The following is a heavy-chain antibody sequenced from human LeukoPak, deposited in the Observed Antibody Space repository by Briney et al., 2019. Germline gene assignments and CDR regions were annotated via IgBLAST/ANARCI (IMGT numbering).Heavy chain of an antibody. D-gene: IGHD5-18*01. V-gene: IGHV3-7*03. Sequence: GGSLRLSCAASGFSFNRYWMSWVRQAPGKGLEWVANIKEDGSAKYYVDSVKGRFIISRDNAINSLYLQMNSLRVEDTAVYYCARQYSYGSRAFDYWGQGTLVTVSS. J-gene: IGHJ4*02. CDR2: IKEDGSAK. CDR1: GFSFNRYW. CDR3: ARQYSYGSRAFDY.